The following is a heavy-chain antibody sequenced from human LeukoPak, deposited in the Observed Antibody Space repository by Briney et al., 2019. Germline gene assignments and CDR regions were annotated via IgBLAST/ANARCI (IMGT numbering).Heavy chain of an antibody. V-gene: IGHV4-39*01. CDR2: IYYSGST. Sequence: SETLSLTCTVSGGSISSSSYYWGWIRQPPGKGLEWIGSIYYSGSTYYNPSLKSRVTISVDTSKNQFSLKLSSVTAADTAVYYCARLGGDYPYYYYMDVWGKGTTVTISS. J-gene: IGHJ6*03. D-gene: IGHD4-17*01. CDR1: GGSISSSSYY. CDR3: ARLGGDYPYYYYMDV.